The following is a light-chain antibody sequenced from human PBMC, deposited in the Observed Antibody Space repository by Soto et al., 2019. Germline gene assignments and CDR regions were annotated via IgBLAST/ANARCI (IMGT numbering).Light chain of an antibody. CDR1: ENLSRN. J-gene: IGKJ2*01. V-gene: IGKV3-15*01. Sequence: EMILTQSPATLSVSPGERATLSCRASENLSRNVAWYQQQPGQAPRLLIHGASTRATGISARFSGSGSGTDFTLTISSLQSEDFAVDFCQQYDKWPHTFGQGTKLEIK. CDR2: GAS. CDR3: QQYDKWPHT.